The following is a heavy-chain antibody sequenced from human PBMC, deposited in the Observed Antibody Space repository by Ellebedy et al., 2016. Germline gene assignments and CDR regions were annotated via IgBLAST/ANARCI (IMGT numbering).Heavy chain of an antibody. CDR2: INPNSGGT. Sequence: ASVKVSXXASGYTFTGYYMHWVRQAPGQGLEWMGWINPNSGGTNYAQKFQGRVTMTRDTSISTAYMELSRLRSDDTAVYYCARVTGGNWNYNPEAFDIWGQGTMVTVSS. CDR3: ARVTGGNWNYNPEAFDI. D-gene: IGHD1-7*01. CDR1: GYTFTGYY. V-gene: IGHV1-2*02. J-gene: IGHJ3*02.